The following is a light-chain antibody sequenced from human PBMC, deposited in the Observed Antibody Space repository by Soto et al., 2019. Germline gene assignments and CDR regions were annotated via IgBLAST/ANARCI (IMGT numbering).Light chain of an antibody. J-gene: IGLJ3*02. CDR1: SSDIGTYNY. Sequence: QCDGTQPASVSGSPGQSITISCTGTSSDIGTYNYVSWYQQHPGTAPKLIIYEVTNRPSGVSAHFSGSKSGNAASLTISGLQAADEADYYCSSYTSSNSWVFGGGTKVTVL. CDR3: SSYTSSNSWV. V-gene: IGLV2-14*01. CDR2: EVT.